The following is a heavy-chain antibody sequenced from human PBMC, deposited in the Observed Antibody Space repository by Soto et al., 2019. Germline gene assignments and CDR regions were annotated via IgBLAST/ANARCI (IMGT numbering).Heavy chain of an antibody. V-gene: IGHV1-69*12. J-gene: IGHJ6*02. CDR3: ARVQDYYYYYGMDV. CDR1: GGTFSSYA. CDR2: IIPIFGTA. Sequence: QVQLVQSGAEVKKPGSSVKVSCKASGGTFSSYAISWVRQAPGQGLEWMGGIIPIFGTANYAQKFQGRVTXXAXEXXSTAYMEMSSLRSEDTAVYYCARVQDYYYYYGMDVWGQGTTVTVSS.